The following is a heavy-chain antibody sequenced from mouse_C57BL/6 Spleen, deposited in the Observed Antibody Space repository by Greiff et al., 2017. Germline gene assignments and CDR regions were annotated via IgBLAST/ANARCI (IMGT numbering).Heavy chain of an antibody. CDR1: GYAFSSSW. D-gene: IGHD4-1*01. CDR2: IYPGDGDT. V-gene: IGHV1-82*01. CDR3: ARSDWDIAAFGY. Sequence: VLLQQSGPELVKPGASVKISCKASGYAFSSSWMNWVKQRPGKGLEWIGRIYPGDGDTNYNGKFKGKATLTADKSSSTAYMQLSSLTSEDSAVYFCARSDWDIAAFGYWGQGTLVTVSA. J-gene: IGHJ3*02.